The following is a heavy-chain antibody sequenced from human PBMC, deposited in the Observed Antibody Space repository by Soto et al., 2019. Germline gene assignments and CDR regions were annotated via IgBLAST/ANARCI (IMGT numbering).Heavy chain of an antibody. Sequence: SQTLSLTCAISGDSISTNNVAWNWIRQSPSGGLEWLGRTGYTSKWYNDYAVSVRSRITINPDTSKNQFSLQLNSVTLDDTAVYYCARGKYNAFDYWGQGTLVTVSS. CDR3: ARGKYNAFDY. V-gene: IGHV6-1*01. CDR2: TGYTSKWYN. CDR1: GDSISTNNVA. J-gene: IGHJ4*02. D-gene: IGHD1-1*01.